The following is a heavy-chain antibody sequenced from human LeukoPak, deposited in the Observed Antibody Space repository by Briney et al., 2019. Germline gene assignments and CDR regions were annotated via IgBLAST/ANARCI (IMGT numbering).Heavy chain of an antibody. CDR2: ISSDGSST. CDR1: GFXFSDSW. CDR3: ARVGNDFDP. Sequence: PGGSLRLSCVASGFXFSDSWMFWVRQAPGKGLVWASRISSDGSSTTYADSVKGRFTISRDNAKNTLYLQMNSLRADDTAVYYCARVGNDFDPWGQGTLVTVSS. D-gene: IGHD1-1*01. V-gene: IGHV3-74*01. J-gene: IGHJ5*02.